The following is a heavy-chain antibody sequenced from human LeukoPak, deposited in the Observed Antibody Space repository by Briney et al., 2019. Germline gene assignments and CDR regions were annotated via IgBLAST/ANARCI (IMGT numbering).Heavy chain of an antibody. Sequence: GGSLRLSCAASGFTFSSYSMNWVRQAPGKGLEWVSSISSSSSYIYYADSVKGRFTISRDNAKNSLHLQMNSLRAEDTAVYYCARDAQHYYDSSGYYYYYYGMDVWGQGTTVTVSS. V-gene: IGHV3-21*01. CDR1: GFTFSSYS. J-gene: IGHJ6*02. CDR3: ARDAQHYYDSSGYYYYYYGMDV. D-gene: IGHD3-22*01. CDR2: ISSSSSYI.